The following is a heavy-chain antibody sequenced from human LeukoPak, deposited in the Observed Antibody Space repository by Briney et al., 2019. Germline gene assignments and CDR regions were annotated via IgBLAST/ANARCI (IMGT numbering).Heavy chain of an antibody. J-gene: IGHJ4*02. CDR3: ATLTHRYGYFDY. D-gene: IGHD5-18*01. CDR2: IYYSGST. V-gene: IGHV4-31*03. CDR1: GGSISSGGYY. Sequence: SSETLSLTCTVSGGSISSGGYYWSWIRQHPGKGLEWIGYIYYSGSTYYNPSLKSRVTISVDTSKNQFSLKLSSVTAADTAVYYCATLTHRYGYFDYWGQGTLVTVSS.